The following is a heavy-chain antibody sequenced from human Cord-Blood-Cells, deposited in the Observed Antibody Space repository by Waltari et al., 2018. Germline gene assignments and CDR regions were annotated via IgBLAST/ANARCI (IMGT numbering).Heavy chain of an antibody. CDR3: ARDLSAVIAAAGEFDY. D-gene: IGHD6-13*01. CDR1: GFTFSSYS. CDR2: ISSSSSTI. J-gene: IGHJ4*02. Sequence: EVQLVESGGGLVQPGGSLRLSCAASGFTFSSYSMNWVRQAPGKGLEWVSYISSSSSTIYYADSGKGLFTISRDNAKNSLYLQMNSLRAEDTAVYYCARDLSAVIAAAGEFDYWGQGTLVTVSS. V-gene: IGHV3-48*01.